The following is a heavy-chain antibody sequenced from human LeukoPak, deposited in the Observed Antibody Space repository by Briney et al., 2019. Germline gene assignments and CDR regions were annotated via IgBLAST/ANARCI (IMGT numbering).Heavy chain of an antibody. CDR2: INTNTGNP. V-gene: IGHV7-4-1*02. CDR3: ARRQQLVPYYYYYGMDV. D-gene: IGHD6-6*01. CDR1: GYTFTSYA. J-gene: IGHJ6*02. Sequence: ASVKVSCKASGYTFTSYAMNWVRQAPGQGLEWMGWINTNTGNPTYAQGFTGRFVFSLDTPVSTAYLQISSLKAEDTAVCYCARRQQLVPYYYYYGMDVWGQGTTVTVSS.